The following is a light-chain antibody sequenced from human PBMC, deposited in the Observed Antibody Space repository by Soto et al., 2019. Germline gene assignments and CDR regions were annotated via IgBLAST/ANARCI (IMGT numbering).Light chain of an antibody. CDR1: QGISSY. V-gene: IGKV1-8*01. J-gene: IGKJ3*01. CDR2: AAS. Sequence: AIRMTQSPSSFSASTGDRVTITCRASQGISSYLAWYQQKPGKAPKLLIYAASTLQSGVPSRFSGSGSGTDFTLTISCLQSEDFATYYGQQYYSYPPFTFGPGTKVDIK. CDR3: QQYYSYPPFT.